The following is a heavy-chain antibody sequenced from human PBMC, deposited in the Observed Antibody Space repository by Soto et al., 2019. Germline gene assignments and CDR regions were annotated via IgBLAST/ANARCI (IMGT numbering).Heavy chain of an antibody. J-gene: IGHJ4*02. CDR2: IYYSGST. CDR1: GGSISSYY. CDR3: ARGGGSYYVDY. D-gene: IGHD1-26*01. V-gene: IGHV4-59*01. Sequence: QVQLQESGPGLVKPSETLSLTCTVSGGSISSYYWSWIRQPPGKGLEWIGYIYYSGSTNYNPSLRSRVTLSVDTSKNQFSLKLSSVTAADTAVYYWARGGGSYYVDYWGQGTLVTVSS.